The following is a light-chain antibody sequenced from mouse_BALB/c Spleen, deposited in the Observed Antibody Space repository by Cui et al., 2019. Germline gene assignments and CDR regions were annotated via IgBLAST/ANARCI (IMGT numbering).Light chain of an antibody. Sequence: DILMTQSPSSMSVSLGDTVSITCHASQGISSNIGWLQQKPGKSFKGLIYHGTNLEDGVPSRFSGSGSGADYSLTISSLESEDFADYYCVQYGQFPYTFGGGTKLEIK. CDR3: VQYGQFPYT. V-gene: IGKV14-100*01. CDR2: HGT. CDR1: QGISSN. J-gene: IGKJ2*01.